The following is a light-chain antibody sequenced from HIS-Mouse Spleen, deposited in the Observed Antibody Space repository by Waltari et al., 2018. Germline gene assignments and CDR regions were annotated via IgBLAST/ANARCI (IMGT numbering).Light chain of an antibody. CDR3: QQRSNWPPFT. V-gene: IGKV3-11*01. Sequence: IVVTQSPATLSLSQWERAALTCRARQSVTSYLAWYQQKPGQAPRLLIYDASNRATGIQARFSGSGSGTDFNLTISRLEPEDFAVYYCQQRSNWPPFTFGPGTKVDIK. CDR1: QSVTSY. J-gene: IGKJ3*01. CDR2: DAS.